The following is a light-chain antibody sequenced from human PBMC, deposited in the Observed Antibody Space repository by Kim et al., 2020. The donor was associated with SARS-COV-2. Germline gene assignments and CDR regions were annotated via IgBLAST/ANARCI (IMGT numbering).Light chain of an antibody. V-gene: IGKV3D-7*01. CDR2: GAS. CDR1: QSVSSSY. J-gene: IGKJ2*01. Sequence: PGERVTLSCRASQSVSSSYLTWYQQKPGQAPRLLIYGASTRATSIPVRFSGSGSGTDFTLTISSLQPEDFAVYYCQQDYNLPGTFGQGTKLE. CDR3: QQDYNLPGT.